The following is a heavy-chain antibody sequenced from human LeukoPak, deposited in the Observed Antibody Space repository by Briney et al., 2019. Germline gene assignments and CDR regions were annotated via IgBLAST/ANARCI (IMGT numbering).Heavy chain of an antibody. D-gene: IGHD4-11*01. CDR1: GFTFSSYA. Sequence: GASLRLSCAASGFTFSSYALSWVRQAPGKGLEWVSAISGSGGSTYYADSVKGRFTISRDNSKNTLYLQMNSLRAEDTAVYYCAKGLEGLQPKDGMDVWGQGTTVTVSS. J-gene: IGHJ6*02. V-gene: IGHV3-23*01. CDR3: AKGLEGLQPKDGMDV. CDR2: ISGSGGST.